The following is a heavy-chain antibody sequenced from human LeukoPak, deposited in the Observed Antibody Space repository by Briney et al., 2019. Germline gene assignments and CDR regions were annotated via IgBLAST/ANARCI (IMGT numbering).Heavy chain of an antibody. CDR3: ARDSANGKSWSFDY. CDR1: GYSISSGYY. J-gene: IGHJ4*02. CDR2: IYHSGST. Sequence: SETLSLTCTVSGYSISSGYYWGWIRQPPGKGLEWIGSIYHSGSTYYNPSLKSRVTISVDTSKNQFSLKLSSVTAADTAVYYCARDSANGKSWSFDYWGQGTLVVVSS. V-gene: IGHV4-38-2*02. D-gene: IGHD2-8*01.